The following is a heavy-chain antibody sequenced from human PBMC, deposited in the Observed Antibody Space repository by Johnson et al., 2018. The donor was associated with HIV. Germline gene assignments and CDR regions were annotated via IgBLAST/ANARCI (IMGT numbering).Heavy chain of an antibody. D-gene: IGHD1-1*01. V-gene: IGHV3-9*01. CDR1: GFTFDDYA. Sequence: VQLVESGGGLVKPGGSLRLSCAASGFTFDDYAMHWVRQAPGKGLEWVSGISWNSGSIGYADSVKGRFTISRDDSENTLYLQMNTLTVEDTAVYYCARDLWSRPGADALEMWGQGTMVTVSS. CDR3: ARDLWSRPGADALEM. CDR2: ISWNSGSI. J-gene: IGHJ3*02.